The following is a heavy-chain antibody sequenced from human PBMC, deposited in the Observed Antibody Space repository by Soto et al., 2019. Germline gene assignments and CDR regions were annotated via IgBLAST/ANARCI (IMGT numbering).Heavy chain of an antibody. CDR2: IYHSGST. J-gene: IGHJ4*02. Sequence: PSETLSLTCTVSGGSISSSNWWSWVRQPPGKGLEWIGEIYHSGSTNYSPSLKSRVTISVDKSKNQFSLKLSSVTAADTAVYYCARESPAYYYDSSGYYHFDYWGQGTLVT. CDR3: ARESPAYYYDSSGYYHFDY. V-gene: IGHV4-4*02. CDR1: GGSISSSNW. D-gene: IGHD3-22*01.